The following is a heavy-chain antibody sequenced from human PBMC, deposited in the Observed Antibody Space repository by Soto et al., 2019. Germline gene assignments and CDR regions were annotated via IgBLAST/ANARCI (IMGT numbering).Heavy chain of an antibody. CDR3: ALRSMAVVPEY. CDR1: GDSISSYY. V-gene: IGHV4-59*01. J-gene: IGHJ4*02. Sequence: QEQLQESGPGLVKPSETLSLTCAVSGDSISSYYCMWIRQPPGKGLESIGYLYYGRSANYNPSLRRPVTLSVDTSTNQCSLTLSSMTAADTAVYYCALRSMAVVPEYWGQGTLVTVSS. D-gene: IGHD3-22*01. CDR2: LYYGRSA.